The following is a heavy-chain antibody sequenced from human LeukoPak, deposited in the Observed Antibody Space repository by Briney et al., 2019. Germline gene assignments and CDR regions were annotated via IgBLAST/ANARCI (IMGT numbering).Heavy chain of an antibody. J-gene: IGHJ4*02. CDR1: GFTFDDYA. V-gene: IGHV3-9*01. Sequence: QPGRSLRLSCAASGFTFDDYAMHWVRQAPGKGLEWVSGISWNSGSIGYADSVKGRFTISRDNAKNSLYLQMNSLRAEDTALYYCAKGLVRYDSSGYRHWGQGTLVTVSS. CDR3: AKGLVRYDSSGYRH. CDR2: ISWNSGSI. D-gene: IGHD3-22*01.